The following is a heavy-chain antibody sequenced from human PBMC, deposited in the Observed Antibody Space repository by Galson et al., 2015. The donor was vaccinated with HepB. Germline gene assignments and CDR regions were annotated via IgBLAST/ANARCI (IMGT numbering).Heavy chain of an antibody. CDR2: ISSSGSTI. J-gene: IGHJ3*02. D-gene: IGHD6-6*01. CDR3: ARESIAAPFDAFDI. V-gene: IGHV3-11*01. Sequence: SLRLSCAASGFTFSDYYMSWIRQAPGKGLEWVSYISSSGSTIYYADSVKGRFTISRDNAKNSLYLQMNSLRAEDTAVYYCARESIAAPFDAFDIWGQGTMVTVSS. CDR1: GFTFSDYY.